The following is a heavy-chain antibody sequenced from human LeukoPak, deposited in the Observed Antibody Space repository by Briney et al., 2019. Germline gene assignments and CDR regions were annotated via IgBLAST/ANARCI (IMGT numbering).Heavy chain of an antibody. CDR3: ARDGRYCSGGSCYQRGRYFDY. D-gene: IGHD2-15*01. Sequence: GGSLRLSCAASGFIFGSYWMSWVRQAPGKGLEWVANIDQDGSETHYLDSVRGRFAISRDNAKNSLCLQMNSLRAEDTAVYYCARDGRYCSGGSCYQRGRYFDYWGQRTLVTVSS. CDR1: GFIFGSYW. CDR2: IDQDGSET. V-gene: IGHV3-7*03. J-gene: IGHJ4*02.